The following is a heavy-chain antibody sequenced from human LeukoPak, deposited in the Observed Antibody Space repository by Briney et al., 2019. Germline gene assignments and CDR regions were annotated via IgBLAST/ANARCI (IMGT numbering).Heavy chain of an antibody. Sequence: SQTLSLTCTVSGGSISSFFWSWIRQPPGKGLEWIGYVHSSGSTKYNPSLKSRLIISVDMSKNQFSLKLRSVSVADTAVYYCARLAPGNYDILTGDPKVVFDYWGQGALVTVSS. CDR3: ARLAPGNYDILTGDPKVVFDY. V-gene: IGHV4-59*01. J-gene: IGHJ4*02. CDR2: VHSSGST. CDR1: GGSISSFF. D-gene: IGHD3-9*01.